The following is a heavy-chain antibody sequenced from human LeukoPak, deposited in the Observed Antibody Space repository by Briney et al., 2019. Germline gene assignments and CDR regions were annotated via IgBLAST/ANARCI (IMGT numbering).Heavy chain of an antibody. V-gene: IGHV3-66*04. D-gene: IGHD2/OR15-2a*01. Sequence: TGGSLRLSCAASGFTFSTYCMHWVRQAPGKGLECVSVIYIGGGTYYADSVKGRFIISRDNSKNTLYLQMNSLRVEDTAVYYCARRDVNRAFDIWGQGTMVTVSS. CDR3: ARRDVNRAFDI. CDR2: IYIGGGT. J-gene: IGHJ3*02. CDR1: GFTFSTYC.